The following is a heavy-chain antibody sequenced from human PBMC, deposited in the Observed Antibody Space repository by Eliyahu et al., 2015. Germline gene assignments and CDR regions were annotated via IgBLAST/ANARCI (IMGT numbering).Heavy chain of an antibody. CDR2: ISGFNGNT. CDR3: ARDGLNGGYFDS. D-gene: IGHD4-23*01. V-gene: IGHV1-18*01. J-gene: IGHJ4*02. Sequence: GQGLEWMGWISGFNGNTRYTQKFQGRVSMTTDTSTSTAYMELRSLRSDDTAVYYCARDGLNGGYFDSWGQGTLVTVSS.